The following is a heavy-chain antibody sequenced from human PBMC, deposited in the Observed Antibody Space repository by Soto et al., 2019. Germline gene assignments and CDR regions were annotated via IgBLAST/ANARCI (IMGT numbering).Heavy chain of an antibody. CDR2: INHSGST. CDR1: GGSFSGYY. D-gene: IGHD2-2*01. CDR3: ARRLGYCSSTSCYGYYYYYYVDV. Sequence: SETLSLTCAVYGGSFSGYYWSWIRQPPGKGLEWIGEINHSGSTNYNPSLKSRVTISVDTSKNQFSLKLSSVTAADTAVYYCARRLGYCSSTSCYGYYYYYYVDVWGKGTTVTVSS. V-gene: IGHV4-34*01. J-gene: IGHJ6*03.